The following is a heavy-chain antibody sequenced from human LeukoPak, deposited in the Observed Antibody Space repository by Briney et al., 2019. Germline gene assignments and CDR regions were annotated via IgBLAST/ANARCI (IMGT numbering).Heavy chain of an antibody. CDR1: GYTFTSYG. CDR3: ARDRLSSSDRGGGYAFDI. V-gene: IGHV1-18*01. D-gene: IGHD6-19*01. Sequence: ASVKVSCKASGYTFTSYGISWVRQAPGQGLEWMGWISGYNGKTNYAQMLQGRVTMTTDTSTSTAYMELRSLRSDDTAVYYCARDRLSSSDRGGGYAFDIWSQGTMVAVSS. CDR2: ISGYNGKT. J-gene: IGHJ3*02.